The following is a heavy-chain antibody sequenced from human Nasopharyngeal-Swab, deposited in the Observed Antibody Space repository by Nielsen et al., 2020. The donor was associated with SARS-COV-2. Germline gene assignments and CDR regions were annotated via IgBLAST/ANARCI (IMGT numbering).Heavy chain of an antibody. CDR2: IKQDGSEK. CDR1: GFTFGISW. Sequence: GGSLRLSCAASGFTFGISWMNWVRQAPGKGLEWVADIKQDGSEKYYVDSVKGRFTVSRDNARNTLYLQMNSLRAEDTAVYYCARGDYFDRAFDIWGQGTMVTVSS. J-gene: IGHJ3*02. V-gene: IGHV3-7*01. CDR3: ARGDYFDRAFDI. D-gene: IGHD3-22*01.